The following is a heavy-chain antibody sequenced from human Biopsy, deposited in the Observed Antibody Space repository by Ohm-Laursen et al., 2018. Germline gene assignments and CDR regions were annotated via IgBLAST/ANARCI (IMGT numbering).Heavy chain of an antibody. V-gene: IGHV4-59*07. CDR3: ALGGGSYVNFDY. CDR1: GGSISNYF. D-gene: IGHD1-26*01. Sequence: SDTLPLTCAVSGGSISNYFWTWIRQPPGKGLEWIGYFRFEDRTSYNSSLKSRVTISADTSKNQFSLRLSSVTAADTAVYYCALGGGSYVNFDYWGQGTLVTVSS. J-gene: IGHJ4*02. CDR2: FRFEDRT.